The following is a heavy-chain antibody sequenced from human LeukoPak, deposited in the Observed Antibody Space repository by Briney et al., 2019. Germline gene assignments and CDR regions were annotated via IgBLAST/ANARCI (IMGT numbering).Heavy chain of an antibody. Sequence: GASVKVSCKASGGTFSSYAISWVRQAPGQGLEWMGGIIPIFGTANYAQKFQGRVTITTDESTSTAYMELSSPRSEDTAVYYCARERHRKGSGYLLDYWGQGTLVTVSS. CDR2: IIPIFGTA. CDR3: ARERHRKGSGYLLDY. CDR1: GGTFSSYA. D-gene: IGHD3-22*01. V-gene: IGHV1-69*05. J-gene: IGHJ4*02.